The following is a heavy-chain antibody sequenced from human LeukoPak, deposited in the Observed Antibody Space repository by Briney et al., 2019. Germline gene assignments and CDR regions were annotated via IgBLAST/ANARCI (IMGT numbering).Heavy chain of an antibody. CDR1: GFTFGTYE. D-gene: IGHD2-15*01. Sequence: PGGSLRLSCAASGFTFGTYEMNWVRQAPGKGLEWVSYISISGSTIYYADSVKGRFTISRDNAKNTLYLQMNSLRAEDMAVYYCAKDSSLLPGDYWGQGTLVTVSS. J-gene: IGHJ4*02. V-gene: IGHV3-48*03. CDR2: ISISGSTI. CDR3: AKDSSLLPGDY.